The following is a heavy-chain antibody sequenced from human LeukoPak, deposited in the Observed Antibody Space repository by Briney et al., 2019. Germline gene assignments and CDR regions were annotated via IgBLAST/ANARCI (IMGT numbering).Heavy chain of an antibody. CDR3: ARGRPRYSSGWGNFDY. V-gene: IGHV4-39*07. CDR2: IYYSGST. D-gene: IGHD6-19*01. J-gene: IGHJ4*02. Sequence: PSETLSLTCTVSGGSISSSSYYWGWIRQPPGKGLEWIGSIYYSGSTYYNPSLKSRVTISVDTSKNQFSLKLSSVTAADTAVYYCARGRPRYSSGWGNFDYWGQGTLVTVSS. CDR1: GGSISSSSYY.